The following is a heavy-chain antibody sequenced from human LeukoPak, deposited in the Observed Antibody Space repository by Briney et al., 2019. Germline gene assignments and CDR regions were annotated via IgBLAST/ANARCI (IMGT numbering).Heavy chain of an antibody. V-gene: IGHV4-61*02. CDR3: AREDYCSSTSCYTHLDY. Sequence: PSQTLSLTCTVSGGSISSGSYYWSWIWQPAGKGLEWIGRIYTSGSTNYNPSLKSRVTISVDTSKNQFSLKLSSVTAADTAVYYCAREDYCSSTSCYTHLDYWGQGTLVTVSS. J-gene: IGHJ4*02. D-gene: IGHD2-2*02. CDR1: GGSISSGSYY. CDR2: IYTSGST.